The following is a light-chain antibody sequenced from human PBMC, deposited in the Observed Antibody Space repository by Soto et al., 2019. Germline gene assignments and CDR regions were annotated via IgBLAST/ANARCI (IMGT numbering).Light chain of an antibody. J-gene: IGKJ2*01. CDR1: QSVRNN. CDR2: AAS. Sequence: EIVMSQSPATLSVNPGERATLSCRASQSVRNNLAWYQQKPGQAPRLLIYAASTRPAGVPARFSGTGSGTEFTLTITSLQSEDFATYYCQQTYSTPYTFGQGTKLEIK. CDR3: QQTYSTPYT. V-gene: IGKV3-15*01.